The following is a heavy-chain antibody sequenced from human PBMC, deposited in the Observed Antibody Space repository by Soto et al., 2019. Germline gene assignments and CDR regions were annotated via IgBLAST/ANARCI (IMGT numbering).Heavy chain of an antibody. Sequence: ASVKVSCKASGYTFTSYDINWVRQATGQGLEWMGWMNPNSGNTGYAQKFQGRVTMTRDTSISTAYMELSSLRSEDTAVYYCARRYPSRDQPLLYYYWGQGTLVTVSS. CDR1: GYTFTSYD. J-gene: IGHJ4*02. CDR3: ARRYPSRDQPLLYYY. V-gene: IGHV1-8*01. D-gene: IGHD2-2*02. CDR2: MNPNSGNT.